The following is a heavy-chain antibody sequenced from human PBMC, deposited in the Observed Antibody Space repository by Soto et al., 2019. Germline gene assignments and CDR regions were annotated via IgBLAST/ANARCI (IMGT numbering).Heavy chain of an antibody. V-gene: IGHV3-30*18. CDR3: AKELSSRAGYGMDG. Sequence: LRLSCAASGFIFSNYGTHWVRQSPGKGLEWVAVISYDGSNKYYADSVKGRFTISRDNSKNTLYLQMNSLRAEDTAVYYCAKELSSRAGYGMDGWGQGTTVTVSS. D-gene: IGHD6-13*01. CDR2: ISYDGSNK. J-gene: IGHJ6*02. CDR1: GFIFSNYG.